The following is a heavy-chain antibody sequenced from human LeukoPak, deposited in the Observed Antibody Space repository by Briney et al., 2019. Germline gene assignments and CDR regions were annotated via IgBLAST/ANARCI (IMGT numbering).Heavy chain of an antibody. CDR3: ARGYSYYDSSGYYLYYFDY. V-gene: IGHV4-59*08. CDR1: GGSISSYY. Sequence: PSETLSLTCTVSGGSISSYYWSWVRQPPGKGLEWIGYIYYSGSTNYNPSLKSRVTISVDTSKNQFSLKLSSVTAADTAVYYCARGYSYYDSSGYYLYYFDYWGQGALVTVSS. D-gene: IGHD3-22*01. CDR2: IYYSGST. J-gene: IGHJ4*02.